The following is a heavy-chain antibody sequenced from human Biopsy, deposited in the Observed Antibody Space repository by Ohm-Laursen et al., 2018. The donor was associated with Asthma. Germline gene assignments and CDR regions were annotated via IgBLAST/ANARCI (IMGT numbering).Heavy chain of an antibody. J-gene: IGHJ6*02. D-gene: IGHD2-21*01. Sequence: TQTLTLTCTFSGLSLSTRAMGVTWIRQPPGKALEGLALIVADADKYYNSSLRTRLTISNGTSKNLVVLTMTNMDPVDTASYYCAGIRQCYCGPSSCLNYGVDVWGQGTTVTVSS. V-gene: IGHV2-70*01. CDR1: GLSLSTRAMG. CDR3: AGIRQCYCGPSSCLNYGVDV. CDR2: IVADADK.